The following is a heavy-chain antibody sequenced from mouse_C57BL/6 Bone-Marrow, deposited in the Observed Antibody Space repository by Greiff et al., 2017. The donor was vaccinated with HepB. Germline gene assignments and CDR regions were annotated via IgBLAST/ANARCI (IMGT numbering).Heavy chain of an antibody. CDR3: ARGRVVADFDY. CDR2: ISYDGSN. J-gene: IGHJ2*01. V-gene: IGHV3-6*01. CDR1: GYSITSGYY. D-gene: IGHD1-1*01. Sequence: EVQLVESGPGLVKPSQSLSLTCSVTGYSITSGYYWNWIRQFPGNKLEWMGYISYDGSNNYNPSLKNRISITRDTSKNQFFLKLNSVTTEDTATYYCARGRVVADFDYWGQGTTLTVAS.